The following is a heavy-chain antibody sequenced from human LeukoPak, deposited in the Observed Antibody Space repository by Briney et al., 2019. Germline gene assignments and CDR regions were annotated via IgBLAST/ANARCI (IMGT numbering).Heavy chain of an antibody. CDR3: AREEVTNGVY. V-gene: IGHV1-69*05. Sequence: SVKVSCKASGYTFSSYAISWVRQAPGQGLEWMGRIIPIFGTANYAQKFQGRVTITTDESTITAYMELSSLRSEDTAVYYCAREEVTNGVYWGQGTLVTVSS. D-gene: IGHD2-21*02. CDR2: IIPIFGTA. J-gene: IGHJ4*02. CDR1: GYTFSSYA.